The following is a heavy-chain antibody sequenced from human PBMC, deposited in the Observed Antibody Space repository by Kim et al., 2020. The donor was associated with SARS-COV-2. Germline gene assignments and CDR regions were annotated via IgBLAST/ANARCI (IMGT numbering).Heavy chain of an antibody. CDR3: ARGGAIAAAGHFDY. Sequence: GGSLRLSCAASGFTFDDYGMSWVRQAPGKGLEWVSGINWNGGSTGYADSVKGRFTISRDNAKNSLYLQMNSLRAEDTALYYCARGGAIAAAGHFDYWGQGTLVTVSS. CDR2: INWNGGST. V-gene: IGHV3-20*04. J-gene: IGHJ4*02. CDR1: GFTFDDYG. D-gene: IGHD6-13*01.